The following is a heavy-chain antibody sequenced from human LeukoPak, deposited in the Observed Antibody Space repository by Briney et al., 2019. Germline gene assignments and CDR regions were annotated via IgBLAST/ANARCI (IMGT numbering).Heavy chain of an antibody. V-gene: IGHV3-21*04. CDR3: ARDRRSGYYDSSGYQNWFDP. D-gene: IGHD3-22*01. J-gene: IGHJ5*02. Sequence: PGGSLRLSCAASRFTFSGYSMNWVRQAPGKGLEWVSSISSSSSYIYYADSVKGRFTISRDNAKNSLYLQMNSLRAEDTAVYYCARDRRSGYYDSSGYQNWFDPWGQGTLVTVSS. CDR2: ISSSSSYI. CDR1: RFTFSGYS.